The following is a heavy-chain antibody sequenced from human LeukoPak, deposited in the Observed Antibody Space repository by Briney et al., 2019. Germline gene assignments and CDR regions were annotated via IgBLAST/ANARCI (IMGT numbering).Heavy chain of an antibody. CDR3: ARWGIYGSGTYYYYGMDV. V-gene: IGHV1-8*01. Sequence: ASVKVSCKASGYTFTSYDINWVRQATGQGLEWMEWMNPNSGNTGYAQKFQGRVTMTRNTSISTAYMELSSLRSEDTAVYYCARWGIYGSGTYYYYGMDVWGQGTTVTVSS. CDR1: GYTFTSYD. D-gene: IGHD3-10*01. J-gene: IGHJ6*02. CDR2: MNPNSGNT.